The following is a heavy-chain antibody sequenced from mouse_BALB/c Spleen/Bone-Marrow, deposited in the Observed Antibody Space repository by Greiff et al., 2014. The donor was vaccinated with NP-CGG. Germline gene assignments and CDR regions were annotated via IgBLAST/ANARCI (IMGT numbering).Heavy chain of an antibody. CDR1: GYTFTEYT. V-gene: IGHV1-18*01. J-gene: IGHJ4*01. CDR3: ARSEGRYYFAMNY. CDR2: INPNNGGT. Sequence: EVKLVESGPELVKPGTSVKISCKTSGYTFTEYTMHWVKQSHGKSLEWIGGINPNNGGTSYNQKFKGKATLTVDKSSSTAYMELRSLTSEDSAVYYCARSEGRYYFAMNYWGQGTSVTASS.